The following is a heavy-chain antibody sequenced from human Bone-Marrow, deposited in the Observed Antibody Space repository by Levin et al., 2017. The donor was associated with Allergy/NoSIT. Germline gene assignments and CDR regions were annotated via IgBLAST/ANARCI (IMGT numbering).Heavy chain of an antibody. CDR2: ISAYNGDT. J-gene: IGHJ3*02. D-gene: IGHD4-23*01. CDR3: ARDRHRAGYGGSKDAFDI. V-gene: IGHV1-18*01. CDR1: GYTFTNYG. Sequence: PAASVKVSCKADGYTFTNYGIIWVRQAPGQGLEWMGWISAYNGDTDYAQRFQGRVTMTTDTSTSTAYMELRSLRSDDTAVYYCARDRHRAGYGGSKDAFDIWGQGTMVTVSS.